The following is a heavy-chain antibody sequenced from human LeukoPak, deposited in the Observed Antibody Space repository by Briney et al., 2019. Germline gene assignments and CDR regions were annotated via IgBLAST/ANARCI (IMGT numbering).Heavy chain of an antibody. CDR3: AREIVL. J-gene: IGHJ4*02. CDR2: INPKSGGT. CDR1: GYTFTDYY. D-gene: IGHD2-8*01. V-gene: IGHV1-2*02. Sequence: SVKVSCKASGYTFTDYYKHWVRQAPGQGLEWMGWINPKSGGTKYARKFQGRVTMTRDTSISTAYMELSRLRSDDTAVYYCAREIVLWGQGTLVTVSS.